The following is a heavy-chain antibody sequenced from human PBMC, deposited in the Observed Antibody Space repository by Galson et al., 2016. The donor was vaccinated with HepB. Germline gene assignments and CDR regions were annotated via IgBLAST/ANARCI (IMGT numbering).Heavy chain of an antibody. CDR1: GYNFNTHA. Sequence: SVKVSCKASGYNFNTHAMHWVRQAPGQGLEWMGWINAGDGNTKYSQKFQGRVTITRDTSASTAYMEPSSLRSEDTAVYYCAREPPVGYYYYHMDVWGQGTTVTVSS. CDR2: INAGDGNT. CDR3: AREPPVGYYYYHMDV. J-gene: IGHJ6*02. V-gene: IGHV1-3*01.